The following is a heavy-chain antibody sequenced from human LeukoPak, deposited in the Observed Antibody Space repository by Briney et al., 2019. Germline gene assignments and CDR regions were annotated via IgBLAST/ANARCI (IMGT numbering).Heavy chain of an antibody. V-gene: IGHV3-48*03. J-gene: IGHJ5*02. CDR3: AREVGGVTTGWFDP. CDR1: GFTFSSYE. CDR2: ISSSGSTI. D-gene: IGHD3-3*01. Sequence: PGGSLRLSCAASGFTFSSYEMNWVRQAPGKGLEWVSDISSSGSTIDYADSVKGRFTISRDNAKNSLYLQMNSLRAEDTAVYYCAREVGGVTTGWFDPWGQGTLVTVSS.